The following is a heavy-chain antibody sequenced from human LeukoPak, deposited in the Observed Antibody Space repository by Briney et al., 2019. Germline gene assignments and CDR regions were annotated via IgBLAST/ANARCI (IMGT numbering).Heavy chain of an antibody. CDR1: GFTFSSYA. V-gene: IGHV3-23*01. Sequence: TGGSLRLSCAASGFTFSSYAMSWVRQAPGKGLEWVSAISGSGGSTYYTDSVKGRFTISRDNSKNTLYLQMNSLRAEDTAVYYCARDYSGSSPLDYWGQGTLVTVSS. CDR2: ISGSGGST. J-gene: IGHJ4*02. D-gene: IGHD1-26*01. CDR3: ARDYSGSSPLDY.